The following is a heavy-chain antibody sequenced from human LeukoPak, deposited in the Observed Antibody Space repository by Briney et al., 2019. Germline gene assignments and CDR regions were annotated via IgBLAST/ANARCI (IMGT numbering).Heavy chain of an antibody. V-gene: IGHV3-53*04. J-gene: IGHJ4*02. CDR1: GFTVSSNY. CDR2: IYSGGST. CDR3: AREPNYYDSSGYYFDY. Sequence: GGSLRLSCAASGFTVSSNYMSWVRQAPGKGLEWVSVIYSGGSTYYADSVKGRFTISRHNSKNTLYLQMNSLRAEDTAVYYCAREPNYYDSSGYYFDYWGQGTLVTVSS. D-gene: IGHD3-22*01.